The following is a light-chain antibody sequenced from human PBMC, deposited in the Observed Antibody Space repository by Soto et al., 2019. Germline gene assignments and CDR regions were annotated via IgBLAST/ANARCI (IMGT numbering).Light chain of an antibody. CDR3: HQYNNWPPLT. V-gene: IGKV3-15*01. J-gene: IGKJ4*01. Sequence: EIVMTQSPATLSVSPGERATLSCRASQSVSSNLAWYQQKPGQAPRLLIYGASTRATGIPARFSGSGSGTEFTLPISSLQSEDFAAYYCHQYNNWPPLTFGGGTKVEIK. CDR2: GAS. CDR1: QSVSSN.